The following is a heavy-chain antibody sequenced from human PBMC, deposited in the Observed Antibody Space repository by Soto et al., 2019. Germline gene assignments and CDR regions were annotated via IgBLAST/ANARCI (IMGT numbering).Heavy chain of an antibody. V-gene: IGHV1-46*02. CDR2: IHPSGGGT. J-gene: IGHJ4*02. CDR1: GYTFNTYY. CDR3: ARGGHIAVVTASFDY. D-gene: IGHD2-21*02. Sequence: QVQLVQSGAEGRKPGASVKVSCKPSGYTFNTYYLHWLRQAPGQALEWMGVIHPSGGGTTYAQKFPCRLTGTSDTSTTTVFMELSSLRSDDTAVYYCARGGHIAVVTASFDYWGQGTLVTVSS.